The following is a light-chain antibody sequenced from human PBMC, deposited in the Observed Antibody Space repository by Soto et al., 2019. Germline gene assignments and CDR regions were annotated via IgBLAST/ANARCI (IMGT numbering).Light chain of an antibody. J-gene: IGKJ1*01. CDR2: GAS. Sequence: AIQMTQSPSSLSASVGDRVTITCRASQGIRTDLGWYQQKPGKAPELLLSGASSLQSGVPSRFSGSGSGTDFTLTISSLQPEDFEAYYCLQDYNSPLTFGQGTKVEIK. V-gene: IGKV1-6*01. CDR1: QGIRTD. CDR3: LQDYNSPLT.